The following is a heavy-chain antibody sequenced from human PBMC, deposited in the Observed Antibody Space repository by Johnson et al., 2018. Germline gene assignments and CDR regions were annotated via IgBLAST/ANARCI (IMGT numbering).Heavy chain of an antibody. CDR3: ARATGLYGDLYYYGMDV. Sequence: QVQLVESGGGVVQPGRSLRLSCVASGFTFSSYGMHWVRQAPGKGLEWVAVLWYDGSNKYYADSVKGRFTISRDNSKNTLYLQMNSLRAEDTAVYYCARATGLYGDLYYYGMDVWGQGTTVTVSS. J-gene: IGHJ6*02. V-gene: IGHV3-33*01. CDR1: GFTFSSYG. D-gene: IGHD4-17*01. CDR2: LWYDGSNK.